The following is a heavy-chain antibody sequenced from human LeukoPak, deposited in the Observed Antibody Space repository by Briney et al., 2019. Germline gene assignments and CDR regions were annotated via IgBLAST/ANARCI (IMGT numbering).Heavy chain of an antibody. CDR1: GGSFSGYY. CDR2: INHSGSS. J-gene: IGHJ3*02. V-gene: IGHV4-34*01. Sequence: TPSETLSLTCAVYGGSFSGYYWSWIRQPPGKGLEWIGEINHSGSSNYNPSLKSRVTISVDTSKNQFSLKLSSVTAPDTAVYYCARSWGVAAAFDIWGQGRKVTVSS. CDR3: ARSWGVAAAFDI. D-gene: IGHD6-25*01.